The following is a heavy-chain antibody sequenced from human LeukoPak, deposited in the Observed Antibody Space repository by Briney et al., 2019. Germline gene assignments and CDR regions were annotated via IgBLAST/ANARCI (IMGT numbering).Heavy chain of an antibody. D-gene: IGHD4-17*01. V-gene: IGHV3-21*01. J-gene: IGHJ6*03. CDR1: GFTFSSYS. CDR3: ARDLNYGDYKLNSGDYYYMDV. Sequence: GGSLRLSCAASGFTFSSYSMNWVRQAPGKGLEWVSSISSSSSYIYYADSVKGRFTFSRDNAKNSLYLQMNSLRAEDTAVYYCARDLNYGDYKLNSGDYYYMDVWGKGTTVTVSS. CDR2: ISSSSSYI.